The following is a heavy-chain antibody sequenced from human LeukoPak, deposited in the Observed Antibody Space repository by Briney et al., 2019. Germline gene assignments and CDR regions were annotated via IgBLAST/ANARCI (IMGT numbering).Heavy chain of an antibody. D-gene: IGHD6-19*01. V-gene: IGHV3-21*01. Sequence: GGSLRLSCAASGFTFSSYSMNWVRQAPGKGLEWVSSISSSSSYIYYADSVKGRFTISRDNAKNSLYLQMNSLRAEDTAVYYCARDESPSSGAFDIWGQGTMVTVSS. CDR2: ISSSSSYI. CDR1: GFTFSSYS. CDR3: ARDESPSSGAFDI. J-gene: IGHJ3*02.